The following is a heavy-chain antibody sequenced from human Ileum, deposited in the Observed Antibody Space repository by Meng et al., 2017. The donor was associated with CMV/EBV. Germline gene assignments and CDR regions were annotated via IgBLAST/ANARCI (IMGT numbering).Heavy chain of an antibody. J-gene: IGHJ6*02. CDR2: VNHSGGT. V-gene: IGHV4-34*01. Sequence: SETLSLTCAVYGGSFNDHYWTWIRQSPGKGLEWIGEVNHSGGTNYHPSLKSRVTLSVDTSRNQFFLNLTSVTAADTAEYYCARGLGNLASRRWDLYYGLDVWGRRTTVTVSS. D-gene: IGHD1-14*01. CDR3: ARGLGNLASRRWDLYYGLDV. CDR1: GGSFNDHY.